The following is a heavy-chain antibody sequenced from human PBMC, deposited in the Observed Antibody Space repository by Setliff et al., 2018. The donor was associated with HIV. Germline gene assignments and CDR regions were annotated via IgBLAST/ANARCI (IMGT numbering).Heavy chain of an antibody. V-gene: IGHV4-39*07. CDR3: ASGEPYYYDSTGYSGNYFDY. CDR2: IYYSGNT. D-gene: IGHD3-22*01. CDR1: GGSISTSSSY. J-gene: IGHJ4*02. Sequence: NPSETLSLTCTVSGGSISTSSSYWGWIRQPPGKGLEWIGSIYYSGNTYFSPSLKSRITISVDTSKNQFSLNLRSVTAADTAVYYCASGEPYYYDSTGYSGNYFDYWGQGTLVTVSS.